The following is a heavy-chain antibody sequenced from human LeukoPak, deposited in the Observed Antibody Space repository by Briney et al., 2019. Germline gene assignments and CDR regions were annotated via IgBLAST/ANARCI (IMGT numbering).Heavy chain of an antibody. CDR3: ARELPEGLLWFGEGVLMDV. CDR2: INPNSGGT. J-gene: IGHJ6*04. Sequence: ASVKVSCKASGYTFTGYYMHWVRQAPGQGLEWMGWINPNSGGTNYAQKFQGRVTMTRDTSISTAYMELSRLRSDDTAVYYCARELPEGLLWFGEGVLMDVWGKGTTVTISS. V-gene: IGHV1-2*02. D-gene: IGHD3-10*01. CDR1: GYTFTGYY.